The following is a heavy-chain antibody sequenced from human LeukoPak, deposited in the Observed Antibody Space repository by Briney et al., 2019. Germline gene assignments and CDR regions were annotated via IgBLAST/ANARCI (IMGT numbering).Heavy chain of an antibody. CDR2: ISYDGSNK. D-gene: IGHD1-1*01. V-gene: IGHV3-30*18. CDR1: GFTFSSYG. CDR3: EKDRACTTPNWFDP. Sequence: GGSLRLSCAASGFTFSSYGMHWVRQAPGKGLEWVAVISYDGSNKYYADSVKGRFTISRDNSKNTLYLQMNSLRAEDTAVYYCEKDRACTTPNWFDPWGQGTLVTVSS. J-gene: IGHJ5*02.